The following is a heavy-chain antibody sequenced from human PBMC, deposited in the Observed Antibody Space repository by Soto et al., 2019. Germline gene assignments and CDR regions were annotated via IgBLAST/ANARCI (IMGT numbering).Heavy chain of an antibody. J-gene: IGHJ4*02. CDR2: ISSSSSYI. CDR3: ARGPHYYDSSGYPPDY. V-gene: IGHV3-21*01. CDR1: GFTFSSYS. D-gene: IGHD3-22*01. Sequence: PGGSLRLSCAASGFTFSSYSMNWVRQAPGKGLEWVSSISSSSSYIYYADSVKGRFTISRDNAKNPLYLQMNSLRAEDTAVYYCARGPHYYDSSGYPPDYWGQGTLVTVSS.